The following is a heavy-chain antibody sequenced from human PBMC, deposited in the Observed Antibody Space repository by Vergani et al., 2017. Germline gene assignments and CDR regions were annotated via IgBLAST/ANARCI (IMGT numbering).Heavy chain of an antibody. J-gene: IGHJ4*02. D-gene: IGHD2-2*01. CDR3: ARDSGTTRG. V-gene: IGHV3-48*03. CDR2: ISSSGSTI. Sequence: EVQLVESGGGLVQPGGSLRLSCAASGFIFSSYEMNWVRQAPGKGLEWVSYISSSGSTIYYADPVEGRFTISSDNAKNSLYLQLNSLRAEDTAVYYCARDSGTTRGWGQGTLVTVSS. CDR1: GFIFSSYE.